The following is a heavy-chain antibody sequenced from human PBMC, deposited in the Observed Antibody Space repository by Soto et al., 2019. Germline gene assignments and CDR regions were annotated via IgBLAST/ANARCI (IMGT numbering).Heavy chain of an antibody. J-gene: IGHJ6*02. D-gene: IGHD2-15*01. CDR3: ARGCGAAPPSYYYGMDV. Sequence: LSLTCTVSGGSISSGDYYWSWIRQPPGKGLEWIGYIYYSGSTYYNPSLKSRVTISVDTSKNQFSLKLSSVTAADTAVYYCARGCGAAPPSYYYGMDVWGQGTTVTVSS. V-gene: IGHV4-30-4*01. CDR1: GGSISSGDYY. CDR2: IYYSGST.